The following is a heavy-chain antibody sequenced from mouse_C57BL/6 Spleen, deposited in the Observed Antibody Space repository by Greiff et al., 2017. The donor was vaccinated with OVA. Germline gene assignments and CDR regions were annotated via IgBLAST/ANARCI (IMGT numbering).Heavy chain of an antibody. V-gene: IGHV5-12*01. D-gene: IGHD1-1*01. J-gene: IGHJ4*01. CDR1: GFTFSDYY. Sequence: EVKLVESGGGLVQPGGSLKLSCAASGFTFSDYYMYWVRQTPEKRLEWVAYISNGGGSTYYPDTVKGRFTISRDNAKNTLYLQMSRLKSEDTAMYYCARRNYYGTFYAMDYWGQGTSVTVSS. CDR3: ARRNYYGTFYAMDY. CDR2: ISNGGGST.